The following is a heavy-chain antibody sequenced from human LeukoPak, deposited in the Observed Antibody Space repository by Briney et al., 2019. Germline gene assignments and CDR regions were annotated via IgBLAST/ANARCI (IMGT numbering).Heavy chain of an antibody. CDR1: GFTFSNYW. D-gene: IGHD6-6*01. V-gene: IGHV3-7*01. Sequence: GALRLSCAASGFTFSNYWMSWVRQAPGKGLEWVANIKQDGSEKYYVDSVKGRFTISRDNAKNSLYLQMNSLRAEDTAVYYCAGVMAARSFYFDYWGQGTLVTVSS. CDR2: IKQDGSEK. CDR3: AGVMAARSFYFDY. J-gene: IGHJ4*02.